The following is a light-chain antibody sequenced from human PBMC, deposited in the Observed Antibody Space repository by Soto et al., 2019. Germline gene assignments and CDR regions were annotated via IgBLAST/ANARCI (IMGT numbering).Light chain of an antibody. V-gene: IGKV1-5*03. J-gene: IGKJ2*01. CDR2: KAS. CDR1: QSISSW. CDR3: QQYSTYPMYT. Sequence: EIEMTQSPSALSASVGDTVTITCRASQSISSWLAWYQQKPGKAPKLLIYKASTLESGVPSRFSGSGSGTEFTLTISSLQPDDFAVYYCQQYSTYPMYTFGQGTKLEI.